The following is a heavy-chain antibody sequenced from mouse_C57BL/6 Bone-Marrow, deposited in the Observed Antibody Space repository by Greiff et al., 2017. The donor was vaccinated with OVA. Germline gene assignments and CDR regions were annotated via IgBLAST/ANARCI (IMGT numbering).Heavy chain of an antibody. CDR2: IHPNSGST. CDR3: AREGGGYAMDY. V-gene: IGHV1-64*01. CDR1: GYTFTSYW. Sequence: QVHVKQPGAELVKPGASVKLSCKASGYTFTSYWMHWVKQRPGQGLEWIGMIHPNSGSTNYNEKFKSKATLTVDKPSSTAYMQLSSLTSEDSAVYYCAREGGGYAMDYWGQGTSVTVSS. J-gene: IGHJ4*01.